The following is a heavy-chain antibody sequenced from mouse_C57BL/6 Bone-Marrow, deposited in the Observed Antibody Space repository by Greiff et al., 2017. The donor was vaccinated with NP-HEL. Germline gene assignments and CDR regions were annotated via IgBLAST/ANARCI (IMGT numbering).Heavy chain of an antibody. CDR1: GFTFSDYG. D-gene: IGHD2-12*01. CDR2: ISSGSSTI. CDR3: ARRYRGLYYYAIDY. V-gene: IGHV5-17*01. Sequence: DVKLQESGGGLVKPGGSLKLSCAASGFTFSDYGMHWVRQAPEKGLEWVAYISSGSSTIYYADTVKGRFTISRDNAKNNLFLQMTSLRSEDTAMYYCARRYRGLYYYAIDYWGQGTSVTVSS. J-gene: IGHJ4*01.